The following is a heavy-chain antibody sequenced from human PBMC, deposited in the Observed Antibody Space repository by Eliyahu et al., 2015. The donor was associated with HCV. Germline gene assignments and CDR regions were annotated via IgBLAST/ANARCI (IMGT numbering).Heavy chain of an antibody. V-gene: IGHV6-1*01. J-gene: IGHJ3*02. D-gene: IGHD5-18*01. CDR2: TYYNSKWFN. CDR3: MRASPDTGAFDI. Sequence: QVQLQQSGPRLMEPSQTLSXTXAXSGXSVXRIGIAWNWMRQSPSRGLEWLGRTYYNSKWFNNYAVSVQGRLTINPDTSKNQFSLHLNSVTPEDTGVYYCMRASPDTGAFDIWGQGTMVTVSS. CDR1: GXSVXRIGIA.